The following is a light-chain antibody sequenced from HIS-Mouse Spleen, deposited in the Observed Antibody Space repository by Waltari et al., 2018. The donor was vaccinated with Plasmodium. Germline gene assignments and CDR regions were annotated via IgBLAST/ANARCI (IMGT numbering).Light chain of an antibody. CDR2: EDS. J-gene: IGLJ3*02. V-gene: IGLV3-10*01. Sequence: SYELTQPPPVSVSPGQTARINCSGNALPKTYAYWYQQKSGQAPVLVIYEDSKRPPGIPERFSGSSSGTMATLTISGAQVEDEADYYCYSTDSSGNHRVFGGGTKLTVL. CDR1: ALPKTY. CDR3: YSTDSSGNHRV.